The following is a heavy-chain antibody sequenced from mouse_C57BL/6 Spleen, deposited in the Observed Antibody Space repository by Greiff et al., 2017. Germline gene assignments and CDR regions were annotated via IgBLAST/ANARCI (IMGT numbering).Heavy chain of an antibody. V-gene: IGHV5-9*01. J-gene: IGHJ2*01. CDR2: ISGGGGNT. Sequence: EVKLVESGGGLVKPGGSLKLSCAASGFTFSSYTMSWVRQTPEKRLEWVATISGGGGNTYYPDSVKGRFTIARDNAKNTLYLQMSSLRSEDTALYYCARGKNYGYDGYYFDYWGQGTTLTVSS. D-gene: IGHD2-2*01. CDR1: GFTFSSYT. CDR3: ARGKNYGYDGYYFDY.